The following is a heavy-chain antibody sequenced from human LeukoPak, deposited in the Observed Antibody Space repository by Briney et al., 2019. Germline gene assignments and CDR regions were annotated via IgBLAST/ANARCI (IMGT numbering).Heavy chain of an antibody. Sequence: SETLSLTCTVSGGSISSSSVYWGWIRQPPGKGLEWIATISYSGSTYYNPSLKSRVTISVDTSKNQFSLKLSSVTAADTAVYYCARHVIPGAIVVVTGGWFDPWGQGTLVTVSS. CDR1: GGSISSSSVY. D-gene: IGHD2-21*02. CDR3: ARHVIPGAIVVVTGGWFDP. CDR2: ISYSGST. J-gene: IGHJ5*02. V-gene: IGHV4-39*01.